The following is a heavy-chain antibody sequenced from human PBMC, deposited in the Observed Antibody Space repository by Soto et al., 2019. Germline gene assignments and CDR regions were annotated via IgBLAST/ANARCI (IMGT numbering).Heavy chain of an antibody. CDR1: GYTFTGYY. V-gene: IGHV1-2*02. CDR2: INPNSGGT. CDR3: ARKGGWWLFPPDY. Sequence: ASVKVSCKASGYTFTGYYMHWVRQAPGQGLEWMGWINPNSGGTNYAQKFQGRVTMTRDTSISTAYMELSRLGSDDTAVYYCARKGGWWLFPPDYWGQGTLVTVSS. D-gene: IGHD2-21*01. J-gene: IGHJ4*02.